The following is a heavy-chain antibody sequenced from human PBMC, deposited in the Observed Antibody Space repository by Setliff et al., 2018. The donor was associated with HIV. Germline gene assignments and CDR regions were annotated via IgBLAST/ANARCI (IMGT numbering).Heavy chain of an antibody. CDR1: GFTFSGSA. D-gene: IGHD4-17*01. J-gene: IGHJ4*02. CDR2: IRSKANSYAT. V-gene: IGHV3-73*01. Sequence: HPGGSLRLSCAASGFTFSGSAMHWVRQASGKGLEWVGRIRSKANSYATAYAASVKGRFTISRDDSKNTAYLQMNSLKTEDTAVYYCTVKVLYGGNSIFDYWGQGTLVTVSS. CDR3: TVKVLYGGNSIFDY.